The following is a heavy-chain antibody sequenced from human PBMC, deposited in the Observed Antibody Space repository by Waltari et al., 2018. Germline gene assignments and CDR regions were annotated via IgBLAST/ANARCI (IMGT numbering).Heavy chain of an antibody. Sequence: MNWVRQAPGKGLEWVSYISSSGSSRYYADAVKGRFTISRDNAKNSLYLQMSSLRAEDTAVYYWAREEMAVAGTIDYWGQGTHVPLSS. V-gene: IGHV3-48*03. CDR2: ISSSGSSR. CDR3: AREEMAVAGTIDY. J-gene: IGHJ4*02. D-gene: IGHD6-19*01.